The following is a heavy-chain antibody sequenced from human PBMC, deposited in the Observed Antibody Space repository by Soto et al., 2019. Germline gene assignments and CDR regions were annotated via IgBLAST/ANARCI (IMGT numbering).Heavy chain of an antibody. CDR3: ARDQKIWGKPLGGYYYYYYMDV. V-gene: IGHV1-18*01. CDR1: GYTFTSYG. D-gene: IGHD3-16*01. CDR2: ISAYNGNT. J-gene: IGHJ6*03. Sequence: ASVKVSCKASGYTFTSYGISWVRQAPGQGLEWMGWISAYNGNTNYAQKLQGRVTMTTDTSTSTAYMELRSLRSDDTAVYYCARDQKIWGKPLGGYYYYYYMDVWGKGTTVTVSS.